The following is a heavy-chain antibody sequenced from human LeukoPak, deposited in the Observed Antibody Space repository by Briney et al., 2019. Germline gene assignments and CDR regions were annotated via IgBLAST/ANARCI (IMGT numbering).Heavy chain of an antibody. Sequence: SETLSLTCAVYGGSFSGYYWSWIRQPPGKGLEWIGYIYYSGSTNYNPSLKSRVTISVDTSKNQFSLKLSSVTAADTAVYYCARGYYDSSGPIPLDYWGQGTLVTVSS. CDR2: IYYSGST. CDR3: ARGYYDSSGPIPLDY. D-gene: IGHD3-22*01. CDR1: GGSFSGYY. J-gene: IGHJ4*02. V-gene: IGHV4-59*08.